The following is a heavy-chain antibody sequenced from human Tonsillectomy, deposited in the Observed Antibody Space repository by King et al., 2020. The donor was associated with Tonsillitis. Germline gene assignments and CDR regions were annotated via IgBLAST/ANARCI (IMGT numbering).Heavy chain of an antibody. CDR1: GYSFTTYW. CDR2: IDPSDAYT. D-gene: IGHD5/OR15-5a*01. CDR3: ARRSMGVSGDAFDV. V-gene: IGHV5-10-1*03. Sequence: VQLVQSGAEVKKPGESLRISCKGSGYSFTTYWISWVRHLPGKGLEWMGKIDPSDAYTSYSPSFQGHVTISGDKSITTAYLQWSSLKAPDTAMYYCARRSMGVSGDAFDVWAQGTMVTVSS. J-gene: IGHJ3*01.